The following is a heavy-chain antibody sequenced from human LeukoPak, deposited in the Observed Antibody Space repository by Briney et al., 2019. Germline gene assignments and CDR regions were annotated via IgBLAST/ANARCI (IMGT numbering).Heavy chain of an antibody. CDR2: MSSSDDGR. CDR1: GGSISSSSYY. J-gene: IGHJ4*02. Sequence: ETLSLTCTVSGGSISSSSYYWGWIRQPPGKGLEWVSAMSSSDDGRYYAASVRGRFTISRDTSRSTLYLQMNSLRAEDAAVYYCAKAPVTSCRGAFCYPFDYWGQGTLVTVSS. V-gene: IGHV3-23*01. D-gene: IGHD2-15*01. CDR3: AKAPVTSCRGAFCYPFDY.